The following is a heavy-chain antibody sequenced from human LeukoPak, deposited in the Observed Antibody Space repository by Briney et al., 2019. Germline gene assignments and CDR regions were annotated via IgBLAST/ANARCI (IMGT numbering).Heavy chain of an antibody. CDR2: IYYSGST. J-gene: IGHJ6*02. D-gene: IGHD3-22*01. Sequence: SETLSLTCTVSGGSISSYYWSWIRQPPGKGLEWIGYIYYSGSTNYNPSLKSRVTISVDTSKNQFSLKLSSVTAAATAVYYCARDWISNYYDSSGYYYGMDVWGQGTTVTVSS. CDR3: ARDWISNYYDSSGYYYGMDV. V-gene: IGHV4-59*01. CDR1: GGSISSYY.